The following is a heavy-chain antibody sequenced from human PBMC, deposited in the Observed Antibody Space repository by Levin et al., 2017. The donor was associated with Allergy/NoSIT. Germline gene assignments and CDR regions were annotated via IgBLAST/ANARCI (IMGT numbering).Heavy chain of an antibody. CDR3: ARCRYDSGSYYNFDC. Sequence: SQTLSLTCAVYGGSFSGYYWSWIRQPPGKGLEWIGEINHSGNTNYNPSLKSRVTISVDTSKNHFSLKLISVTAADTAVYYCARCRYDSGSYYNFDCWGQGILVTVFS. CDR1: GGSFSGYY. CDR2: INHSGNT. V-gene: IGHV4-34*01. D-gene: IGHD3-10*01. J-gene: IGHJ4*02.